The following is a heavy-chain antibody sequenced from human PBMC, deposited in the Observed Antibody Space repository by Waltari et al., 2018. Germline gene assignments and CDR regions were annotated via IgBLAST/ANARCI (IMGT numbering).Heavy chain of an antibody. V-gene: IGHV4-59*01. CDR1: GGSISSYY. CDR2: IYYSGST. CDR3: ARGAGSSWYEDYYYYGMDV. D-gene: IGHD6-13*01. Sequence: QVQLQESGPGLVKPSETLSLTCTVSGGSISSYYWDWIRQPPGRGLEGFGDIYYSGSTNHTPSLQSRVTISVDTSKNQFSLKLSSVTAADTAVYYCARGAGSSWYEDYYYYGMDVWGQGTTVTVSS. J-gene: IGHJ6*02.